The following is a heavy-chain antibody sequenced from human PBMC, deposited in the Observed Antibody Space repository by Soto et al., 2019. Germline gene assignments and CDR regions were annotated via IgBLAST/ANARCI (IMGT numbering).Heavy chain of an antibody. CDR2: INPILDST. CDR1: GIMSSGYG. J-gene: IGHJ4*02. CDR3: ATMKRARLDS. V-gene: IGHV1-69*09. D-gene: IGHD6-25*01. Sequence: QEQLVQSGPAMKEPGSSVKVSCRASGIMSSGYGFSWVRQAPGHGLEWVGMINPILDSTHYAQNLQGRVSLSVDTSTDTAYLEVTSLRLEDTAIYFCATMKRARLDSWGRGTVVTVSS.